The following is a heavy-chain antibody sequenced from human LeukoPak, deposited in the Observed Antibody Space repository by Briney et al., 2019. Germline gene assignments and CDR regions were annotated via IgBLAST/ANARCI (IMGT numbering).Heavy chain of an antibody. CDR1: GYSFTSYW. D-gene: IGHD2-2*01. CDR2: IYPGDSDT. Sequence: GESLKISCKGSGYSFTSYWIGWVRQMPGKGLEWMGIIYPGDSDTRYSPSFQGQVTISADKSISTAYLQWNSLKASDTAVYYCARTGCSSTSCYWFDPWGQGTLVTVSS. CDR3: ARTGCSSTSCYWFDP. V-gene: IGHV5-51*01. J-gene: IGHJ5*02.